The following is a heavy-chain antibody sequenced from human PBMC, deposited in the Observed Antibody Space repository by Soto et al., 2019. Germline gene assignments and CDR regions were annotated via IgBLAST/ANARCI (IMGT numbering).Heavy chain of an antibody. CDR1: GFTFSSYA. J-gene: IGHJ6*02. CDR2: ISGTGDST. Sequence: GGSLRLSCAASGFTFSSYAMTWVRQAPGKGLEWVSAISGTGDSTYYADSVNGRFTISRDNFKNTLFLQMSSLRPEDTAVYYCAKVSGGSFYYYYGMDVWGQGTTVTVSS. V-gene: IGHV3-23*01. D-gene: IGHD3-10*01. CDR3: AKVSGGSFYYYYGMDV.